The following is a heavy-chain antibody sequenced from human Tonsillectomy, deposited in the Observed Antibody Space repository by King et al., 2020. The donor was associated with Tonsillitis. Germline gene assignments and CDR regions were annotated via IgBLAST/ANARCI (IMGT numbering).Heavy chain of an antibody. CDR2: ISSSGTTI. Sequence: VQLVESGGGLVQPGGSLRLSCAASGFIFRSYEMNWVRQAPGKGREGLSYISSSGTTIFYADSVTGRFTISRDNAKNSLFLEMNRLRGEDTAVYYCSRGYYFASSDSGGANAFDLWGQGTMVTVSS. CDR3: SRGYYFASSDSGGANAFDL. J-gene: IGHJ3*01. D-gene: IGHD3-22*01. V-gene: IGHV3-48*03. CDR1: GFIFRSYE.